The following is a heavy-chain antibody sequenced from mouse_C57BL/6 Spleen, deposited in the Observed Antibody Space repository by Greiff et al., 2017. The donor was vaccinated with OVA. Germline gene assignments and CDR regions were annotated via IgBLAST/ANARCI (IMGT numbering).Heavy chain of an antibody. J-gene: IGHJ2*01. CDR1: GYTFTNYW. V-gene: IGHV1-63*01. Sequence: QVQLQQSGAELVRPGTSVKMSCKASGYTFTNYWIGWAKQRPGHGLEWIGDIYPGGGYTNYNEKFKGKATLTADKSSSTAYMQFSSLTSEDSAIYYGARLIDSPRDYFDYWGQGTTLTVAS. D-gene: IGHD3-2*01. CDR3: ARLIDSPRDYFDY. CDR2: IYPGGGYT.